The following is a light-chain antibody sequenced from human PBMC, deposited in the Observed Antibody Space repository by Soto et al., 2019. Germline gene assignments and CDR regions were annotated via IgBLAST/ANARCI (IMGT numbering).Light chain of an antibody. V-gene: IGKV1-5*03. J-gene: IGKJ1*01. CDR2: KAS. CDR1: QSISTW. Sequence: DIQMTQSPSTLSASVGDRVTITCRASQSISTWLAWYQQKPGKAPKLLIYKASGLESGVPSRFSGSGSGTDFTLTISSLQPDDFATYYCQQYNSYSSGPFGQGTKVDIK. CDR3: QQYNSYSSGP.